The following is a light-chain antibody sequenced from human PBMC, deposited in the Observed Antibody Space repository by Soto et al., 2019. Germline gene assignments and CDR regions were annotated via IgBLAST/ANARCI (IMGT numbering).Light chain of an antibody. J-gene: IGKJ4*01. CDR2: DAF. CDR3: QQYNSYLLT. V-gene: IGKV1-5*01. CDR1: QSISSW. Sequence: DIQMTQSPSTLSAFVGDGVTINCRASQSISSWVAWYQQKPGKAPKLLIYDAFSLESGVPSRFSGSGFGTEFTLTISSLQPDDFATYYCQQYNSYLLTFGGGTKVEIK.